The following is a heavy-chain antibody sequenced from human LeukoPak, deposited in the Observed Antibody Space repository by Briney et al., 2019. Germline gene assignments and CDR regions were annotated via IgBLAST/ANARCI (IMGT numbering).Heavy chain of an antibody. CDR1: GFTLSSYE. CDR3: ARGEVRGPTDY. V-gene: IGHV3-48*03. J-gene: IGHJ4*02. CDR2: ISSSSSYT. D-gene: IGHD3-10*01. Sequence: PGGSLRLSCAASGFTLSSYEMNWVRQAPGKGLEWVSYISSSSSYTNYADSVKGRFTISRDNAKNSLYLQMNSLRAEDTAVYYCARGEVRGPTDYWGQGTLVTVSS.